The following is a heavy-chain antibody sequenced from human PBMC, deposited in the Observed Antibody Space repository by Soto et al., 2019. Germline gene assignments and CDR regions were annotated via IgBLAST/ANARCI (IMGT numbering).Heavy chain of an antibody. V-gene: IGHV4-34*01. Sequence: QKQLQQWGAGLLKPSETLSLTCVVYGGSFSGYYWSWIRQPPGKGLEWIGEINHSGNTNYNPSLKSRVTISIDTSKNQFSLKLNSVTAADTAVYYCARGPAVTLPWDFIDSWGQGTLVAVSS. CDR2: INHSGNT. CDR1: GGSFSGYY. CDR3: ARGPAVTLPWDFIDS. D-gene: IGHD4-17*01. J-gene: IGHJ4*02.